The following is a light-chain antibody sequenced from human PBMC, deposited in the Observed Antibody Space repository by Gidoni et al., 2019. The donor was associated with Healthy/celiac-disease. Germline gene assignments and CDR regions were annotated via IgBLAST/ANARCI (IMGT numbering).Light chain of an antibody. CDR2: AAS. Sequence: IQLTQSPSSLSASVGDRVTITCRASQGISSYLAWYQQKPGKAPKLLIYAASTLQSGVPSRFSGSGSGTDFTLNISSLQPEDFATYYCQQLNSYPQITFGQGTRLEIK. J-gene: IGKJ5*01. V-gene: IGKV1-9*01. CDR1: QGISSY. CDR3: QQLNSYPQIT.